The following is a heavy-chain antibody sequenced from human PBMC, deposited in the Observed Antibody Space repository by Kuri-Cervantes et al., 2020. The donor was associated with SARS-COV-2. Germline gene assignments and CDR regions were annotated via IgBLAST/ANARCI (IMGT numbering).Heavy chain of an antibody. D-gene: IGHD1-26*01. J-gene: IGHJ4*02. V-gene: IGHV4-39*01. CDR1: GGSISSSYY. CDR2: IYYSGST. CDR3: ARHGSGSYSHFLY. Sequence: SETLSLTCTVSGGSISSSYYWGWIRQPPGKGLEWIGSIYYSGSTYYNPSLKSRVTISVDTSKNQFSLKLSSVTAADTAVYYCARHGSGSYSHFLYWGQGTLVTVSS.